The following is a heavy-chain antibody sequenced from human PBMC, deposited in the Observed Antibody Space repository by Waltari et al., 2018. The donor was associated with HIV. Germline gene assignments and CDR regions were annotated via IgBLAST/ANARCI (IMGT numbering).Heavy chain of an antibody. CDR3: ARVKAPDYYDSSGYYYYYALDV. J-gene: IGHJ6*02. V-gene: IGHV1-2*02. Sequence: QVQLVQSGAEVKKPGASVNVSCKASGYTLTGYYMHWVRQAPGQGLEWMGWINPNSGGSNYAQKFQGRVTMTRDTSISTAYMELSRLRSDDTAVYYCARVKAPDYYDSSGYYYYYALDVWGQGTTVTVSS. D-gene: IGHD3-22*01. CDR2: INPNSGGS. CDR1: GYTLTGYY.